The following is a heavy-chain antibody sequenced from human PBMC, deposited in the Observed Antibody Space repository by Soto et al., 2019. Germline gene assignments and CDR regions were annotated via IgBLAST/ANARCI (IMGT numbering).Heavy chain of an antibody. CDR1: GFTFSSYS. J-gene: IGHJ6*02. CDR3: ARGSVLVPAAILGGDYYGMDV. Sequence: PGGSLRLSCAASGFTFSSYSMNWVRQAPGKGLEWVSSISSSSSYIYYADSVKGRFTISRDNAKNSLYLQMNSLRAEDTAVYYCARGSVLVPAAILGGDYYGMDVWGQGATVTVSS. V-gene: IGHV3-21*01. D-gene: IGHD2-2*01. CDR2: ISSSSSYI.